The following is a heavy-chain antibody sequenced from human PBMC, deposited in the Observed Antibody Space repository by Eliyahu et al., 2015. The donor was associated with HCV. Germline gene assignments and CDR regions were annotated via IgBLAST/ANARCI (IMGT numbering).Heavy chain of an antibody. Sequence: EVQLVESGGGLVQPGGSLRLSCAASGFTFSSYWMSWVRQAPGKGLEWVANIKQDGSEKYYVDSVKGRFTISRDNAKNSLYLQMNSLRAEDTAVYYCARVSHDYVWGSYRYGWFDPWGQGTLVTVSS. V-gene: IGHV3-7*03. D-gene: IGHD3-16*02. CDR1: GFTFSSYW. CDR3: ARVSHDYVWGSYRYGWFDP. CDR2: IKQDGSEK. J-gene: IGHJ5*02.